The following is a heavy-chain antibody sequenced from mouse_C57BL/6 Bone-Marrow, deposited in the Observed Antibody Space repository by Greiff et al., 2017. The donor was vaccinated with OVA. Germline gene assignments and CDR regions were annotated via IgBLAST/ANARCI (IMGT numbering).Heavy chain of an antibody. D-gene: IGHD4-1*01. CDR3: ARLRRLTGDFDY. V-gene: IGHV1-52*01. CDR1: GYTFTSYW. CDR2: IDPSDSET. Sequence: VQLQQPGAELVRPGSSVKLSCKASGYTFTSYWMHWVKQRPIQGLEWIGNIDPSDSETHYNQKFKDKATLTVDKSSSTAYMQLSSLTSEDSAVYYCARLRRLTGDFDYWGQGTTLTVSS. J-gene: IGHJ2*01.